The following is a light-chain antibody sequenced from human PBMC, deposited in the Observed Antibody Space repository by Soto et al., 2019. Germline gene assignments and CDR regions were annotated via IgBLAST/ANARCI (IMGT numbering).Light chain of an antibody. J-gene: IGKJ3*01. CDR2: CAS. V-gene: IGKV4-1*01. CDR1: QSVLYSSKNKNY. Sequence: DIVMTQSPDSLAVSLGERATINCKFSQSVLYSSKNKNYLPWYQQKPGQVPKLLISCASTRESGVPDRFSGSGCGTDFTLTISSLQAEDVAVYYCQEYYTTPFTFGPGTKVDIK. CDR3: QEYYTTPFT.